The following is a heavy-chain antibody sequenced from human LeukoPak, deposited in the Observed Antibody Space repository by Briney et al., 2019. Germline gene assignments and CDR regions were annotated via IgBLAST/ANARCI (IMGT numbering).Heavy chain of an antibody. J-gene: IGHJ4*02. Sequence: SETLSLTCTVSGGSISSRTYYWGWVRQPPGKGPEWIASVHHSGTTYYNPSLKSRVTVSVDTSKNQFSLKLTSVTAADTTVYYCARHGDLYYFDYWGQGTLVTVSS. D-gene: IGHD7-27*01. CDR2: VHHSGTT. V-gene: IGHV4-39*01. CDR3: ARHGDLYYFDY. CDR1: GGSISSRTYY.